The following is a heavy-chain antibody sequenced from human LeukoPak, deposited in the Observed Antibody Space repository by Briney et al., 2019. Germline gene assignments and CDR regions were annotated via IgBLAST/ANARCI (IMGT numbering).Heavy chain of an antibody. CDR2: ISSSSSYI. CDR3: ARDLTPKGYGDEGGDY. D-gene: IGHD4-17*01. Sequence: PGGSLRLSCAASGFTFSSYSMNWVRQAPGQGLEWVSSISSSSSYIYYADSVKGRFTISRDNAKNSLYLQMNSLRAEDTAVYYCARDLTPKGYGDEGGDYWGQGTLVTVSS. CDR1: GFTFSSYS. V-gene: IGHV3-21*01. J-gene: IGHJ4*02.